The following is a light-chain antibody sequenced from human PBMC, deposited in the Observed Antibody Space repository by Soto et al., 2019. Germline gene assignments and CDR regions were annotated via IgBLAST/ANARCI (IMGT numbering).Light chain of an antibody. J-gene: IGLJ1*01. CDR3: SLYTSENAYV. CDR2: EVS. V-gene: IGLV2-18*01. Sequence: QSVLTQPPSVSGSPGQSVTISCTVTSTDFVGYNLVSWYQQPPGTAPKLMIYEVSKRPSGVPDRFSGSKSGNTASLTISGLQAADEADYYCSLYTSENAYVFGTGTKVTV. CDR1: STDFVGYNL.